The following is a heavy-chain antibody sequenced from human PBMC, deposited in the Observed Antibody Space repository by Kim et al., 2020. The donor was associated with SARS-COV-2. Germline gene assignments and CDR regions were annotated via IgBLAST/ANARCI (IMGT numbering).Heavy chain of an antibody. D-gene: IGHD3-16*02. CDR3: ARVIWGSYRYTDP. V-gene: IGHV7-4-1*02. CDR1: GYTFTNYA. J-gene: IGHJ5*02. CDR2: INTDTGNP. Sequence: ASVKVSCKASGYTFTNYAISWVRQAPGQGLEWMGWINTDTGNPTYAQAFTGRFVFSVDTSVSTTYLQISSLKADDTALYYCARVIWGSYRYTDPWGQGTL.